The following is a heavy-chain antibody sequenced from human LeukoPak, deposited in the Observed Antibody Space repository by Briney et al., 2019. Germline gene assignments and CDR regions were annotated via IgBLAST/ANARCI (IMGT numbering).Heavy chain of an antibody. CDR2: IGGRDGST. CDR3: AKGHYYGSGRLDY. D-gene: IGHD3-10*01. J-gene: IGHJ4*02. CDR1: GFTFSSYG. Sequence: GGSLRLSCAASGFTFSSYGMSWVRQAPGKGLEWVSAIGGRDGSTYYADSVKGRFTISRDNSKNTLYVQMNSLRAEDTAVYYCAKGHYYGSGRLDYWGQGTLVTVSS. V-gene: IGHV3-23*01.